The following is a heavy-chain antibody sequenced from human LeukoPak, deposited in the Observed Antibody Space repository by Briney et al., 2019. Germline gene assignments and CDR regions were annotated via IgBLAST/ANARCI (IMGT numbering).Heavy chain of an antibody. Sequence: GGSLRLSCAASGFTFSSYGMHWVRQAPGKGLEWVTFIRYDGSDKYYADSVKGRFTVSRDNSKNTVFLQMNRLRTEDTAVYYCAKEPPKVYQYYMDVWGKGTTVTISS. CDR2: IRYDGSDK. J-gene: IGHJ6*03. V-gene: IGHV3-30*02. CDR3: AKEPPKVYQYYMDV. D-gene: IGHD6-6*01. CDR1: GFTFSSYG.